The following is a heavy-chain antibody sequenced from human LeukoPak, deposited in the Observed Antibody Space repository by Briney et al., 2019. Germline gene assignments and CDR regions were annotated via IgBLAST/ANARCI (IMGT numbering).Heavy chain of an antibody. J-gene: IGHJ4*02. CDR1: GFTVSSNY. V-gene: IGHV3-30-3*01. Sequence: GGSLRLSCAASGFTVSSNYMSWVRQAPGKGLEWVAVISYDGSNKYYTDSVKGRFTISRDNSKNTLYLQMNSLRAEDTAVYYCARDPKPSGWYEAYFDYWGQGTLVTVSS. CDR3: ARDPKPSGWYEAYFDY. D-gene: IGHD6-13*01. CDR2: ISYDGSNK.